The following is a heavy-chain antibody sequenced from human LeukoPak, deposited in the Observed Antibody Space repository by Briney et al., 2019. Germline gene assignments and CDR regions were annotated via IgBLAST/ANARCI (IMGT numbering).Heavy chain of an antibody. CDR1: GYTFAIYG. V-gene: IGHV1-18*01. J-gene: IGHJ5*02. CDR2: ISPYDGDT. CDR3: ATDYCTRGGDCYKEDLFDP. Sequence: AAVKVSCKASGYTFAIYGISWVRQAPGQGLEWMAWISPYDGDTNYAQNFEGRVTMTTETSTSTAYMELRSLRSDDTAIYYCATDYCTRGGDCYKEDLFDPWGQGTLVTVSS. D-gene: IGHD2-21*02.